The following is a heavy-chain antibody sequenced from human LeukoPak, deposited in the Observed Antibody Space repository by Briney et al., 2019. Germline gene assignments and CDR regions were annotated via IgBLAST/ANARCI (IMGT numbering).Heavy chain of an antibody. D-gene: IGHD3-9*01. CDR2: IHYTGAT. V-gene: IGHV4-34*01. CDR1: GWSITGYY. Sequence: SETLSLTCAVYGWSITGYYWSWVRQTPGRGLEWVGEIHYTGATSYNPSLKSRAPITTDTSKNQFSLRLSSVTAADTTVLYYLRGNILPGYCFDFWGQGALVTVSS. J-gene: IGHJ4*02. CDR3: LRGNILPGYCFDF.